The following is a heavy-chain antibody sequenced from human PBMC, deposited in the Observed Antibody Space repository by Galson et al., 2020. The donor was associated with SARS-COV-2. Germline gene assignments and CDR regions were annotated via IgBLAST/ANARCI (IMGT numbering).Heavy chain of an antibody. CDR1: GGSISSYY. CDR3: ARLPKTITICGVVMPNWYFDL. CDR2: IYYSGST. J-gene: IGHJ2*01. D-gene: IGHD3-3*01. Sequence: SETLSLTCTVSGGSISSYYWSWIRQPPGKGLEWIGYIYYSGSTNYNPSLKSRVTISVDTSKNQFSLKLSSVTAADTAVYYCARLPKTITICGVVMPNWYFDLWGRGTLVTVSS. V-gene: IGHV4-59*01.